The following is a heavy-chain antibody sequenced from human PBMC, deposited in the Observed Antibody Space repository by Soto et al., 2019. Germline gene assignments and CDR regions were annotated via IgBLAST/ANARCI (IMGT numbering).Heavy chain of an antibody. D-gene: IGHD3-3*02. V-gene: IGHV4-39*01. CDR2: IYYSGST. J-gene: IGHJ5*02. CDR1: GGSISSSSYY. Sequence: PSETLSLTYAVSGGSISSSSYYWGWIRQPPGKGLEWIGSIYYSGSTYYNPSLKSRVTISVDTSKNQFSLKLSPVTAADTAVYYCASPKIAFYNWFDPWGQGTLVTVSS. CDR3: ASPKIAFYNWFDP.